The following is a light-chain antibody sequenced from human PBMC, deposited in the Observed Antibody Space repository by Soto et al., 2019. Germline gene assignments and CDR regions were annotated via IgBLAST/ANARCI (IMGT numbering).Light chain of an antibody. J-gene: IGLJ2*01. CDR3: AAWDDSLSGHVV. CDR1: SSNSGSNY. CDR2: RNN. Sequence: QSVLTQPPSASGTPGQRVTISCSGSSSNSGSNYVYWYQQLPGTAPKLLICRNNQRPSGVPDRFSGSKSGTSASLAISGLRSEDEADYYCAAWDDSLSGHVVFGGGTKLTVL. V-gene: IGLV1-47*01.